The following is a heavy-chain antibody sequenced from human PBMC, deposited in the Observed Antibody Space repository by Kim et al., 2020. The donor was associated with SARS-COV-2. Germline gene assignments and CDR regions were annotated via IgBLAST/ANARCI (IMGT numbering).Heavy chain of an antibody. D-gene: IGHD2-2*01. CDR3: ARGYHYGMDV. J-gene: IGHJ6*02. V-gene: IGHV3-74*01. CDR1: GFTLSNYW. Sequence: GGSLRLSCAASGFTLSNYWIHWVRQVPGKGLVWVSCVSSDGSTTRYAEAVKGRFTISGDNAKNTLHLQMNSLRVEDTAVYYCARGYHYGMDVWGQGITVIVSS. CDR2: VSSDGSTT.